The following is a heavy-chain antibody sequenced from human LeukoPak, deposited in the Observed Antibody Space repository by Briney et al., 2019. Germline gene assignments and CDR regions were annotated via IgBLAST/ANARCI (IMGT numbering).Heavy chain of an antibody. CDR2: ISSSGSTI. J-gene: IGHJ4*02. D-gene: IGHD2-15*01. CDR3: ARVVVVAANLDY. Sequence: EGSLRLXCAASGFTFSSYEMNWVRQAPGKGLEWVSYISSSGSTIYYADSVKGRFTISRDNAKNSLYLQMNSLRAEDTAVYYCARVVVVAANLDYWGQGTLVTVSS. CDR1: GFTFSSYE. V-gene: IGHV3-48*03.